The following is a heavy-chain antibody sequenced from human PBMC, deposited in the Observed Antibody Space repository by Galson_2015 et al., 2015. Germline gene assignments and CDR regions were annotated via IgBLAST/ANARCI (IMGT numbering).Heavy chain of an antibody. V-gene: IGHV3-7*01. Sequence: SLRLSCAASRFTFSNYWMSWVRQAPGKGLEWVAKIKQDGSEKYYVDSVKGRFTIPRDNAKNSLYLQMNSLRAEDTAVYYCASSGGWYFGYWGQGTLVTVSS. J-gene: IGHJ4*02. D-gene: IGHD6-19*01. CDR1: RFTFSNYW. CDR3: ASSGGWYFGY. CDR2: IKQDGSEK.